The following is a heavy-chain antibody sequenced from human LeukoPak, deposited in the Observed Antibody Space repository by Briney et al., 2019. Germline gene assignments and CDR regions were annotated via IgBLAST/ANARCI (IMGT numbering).Heavy chain of an antibody. CDR2: ISGSGGST. J-gene: IGHJ5*02. CDR1: GFTFSSYA. Sequence: GGSLRLSCAASGFTFSSYAMSWVRQAPGKGLEWVSAISGSGGSTYYADSVKGRFTISRDNSKNTLYLQMNSLRAEDTAVYYCAKRFEDYVWGSYRLSNWFDPWGQGTLVTVSS. D-gene: IGHD3-16*02. V-gene: IGHV3-23*01. CDR3: AKRFEDYVWGSYRLSNWFDP.